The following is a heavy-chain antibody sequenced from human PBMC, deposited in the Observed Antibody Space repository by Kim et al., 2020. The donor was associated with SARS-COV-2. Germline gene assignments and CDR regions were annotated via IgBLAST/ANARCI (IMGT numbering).Heavy chain of an antibody. J-gene: IGHJ4*02. D-gene: IGHD6-13*01. CDR3: ARVRYSSSWYHSPLDY. V-gene: IGHV3-30*07. Sequence: SVKGRFTISRDNSKNTLYLQMNSLRAEDTAVYYCARVRYSSSWYHSPLDYWGQGTLVTVSS.